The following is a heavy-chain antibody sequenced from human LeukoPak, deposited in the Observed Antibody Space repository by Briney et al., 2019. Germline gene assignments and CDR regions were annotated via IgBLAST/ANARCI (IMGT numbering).Heavy chain of an antibody. D-gene: IGHD1-26*01. J-gene: IGHJ3*02. Sequence: SETLSLTCTVSGGSISSSSYYWGWIHQPPGKGLEWIGSIYYSGSTYYNPSLKSRVTISVDTSKNQFSLKLSSVTAADTAVYYCARSSVEWELRDAFDIWGQGTMVTVSS. CDR1: GGSISSSSYY. V-gene: IGHV4-39*07. CDR3: ARSSVEWELRDAFDI. CDR2: IYYSGST.